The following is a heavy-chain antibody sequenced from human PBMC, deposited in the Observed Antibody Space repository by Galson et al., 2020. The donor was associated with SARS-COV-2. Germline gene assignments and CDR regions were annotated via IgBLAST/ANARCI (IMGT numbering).Heavy chain of an antibody. CDR2: ISWNSGNI. V-gene: IGHV3-9*01. Sequence: GGSLRLSCAASGFTFDDYAMHWVRQAPGKGLEWVSGISWNSGNIDYADSVKGRFTISRDNAKNSLYLQMNSLRPEDTAVYYCAKGGITFIQPWGQGTLVTASS. CDR1: GFTFDDYA. CDR3: AKGGITFIQP. J-gene: IGHJ1*01.